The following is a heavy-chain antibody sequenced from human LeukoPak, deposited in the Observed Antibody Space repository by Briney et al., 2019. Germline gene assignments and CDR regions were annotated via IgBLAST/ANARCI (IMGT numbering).Heavy chain of an antibody. J-gene: IGHJ4*02. CDR2: IIPIFGTA. V-gene: IGHV1-69*13. D-gene: IGHD1-1*01. Sequence: SVKVSCKASGGTFSSYAISWVRQAPGQGLEWMGGIIPIFGTANYAQKFQGRVTITADESTSTAYMELSSLRSEDTAVYYCARDSGPGFNIDYWGQGTLVTVSS. CDR3: ARDSGPGFNIDY. CDR1: GGTFSSYA.